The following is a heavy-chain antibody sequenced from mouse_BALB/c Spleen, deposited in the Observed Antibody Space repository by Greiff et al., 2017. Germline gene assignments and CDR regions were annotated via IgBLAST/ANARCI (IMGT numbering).Heavy chain of an antibody. CDR3: ARQELLWYFDV. J-gene: IGHJ1*01. D-gene: IGHD1-1*01. V-gene: IGHV5-12-2*01. Sequence: EVQRVESGGGLVQPGGSLKLSCAASGFTFSSYTMSWVRQTPEKRLEWVAYISNGGGSTYYPDTVKGRFTISRDNAKNTLYLQMSSLKSEDTAMYYCARQELLWYFDVWGAGTTVTVSS. CDR2: ISNGGGST. CDR1: GFTFSSYT.